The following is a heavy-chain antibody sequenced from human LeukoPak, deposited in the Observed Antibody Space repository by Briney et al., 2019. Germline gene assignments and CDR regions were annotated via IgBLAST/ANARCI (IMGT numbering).Heavy chain of an antibody. CDR1: GGSFSGYY. Sequence: KPSETLSLTCAVYGGSFSGYYWSWIRQPPGKGLEWIGEINHSGSTYYNPSLKSRVTISVDTSKNQFSLKLSSVTAADTAVYYCARRAPYYYDSSGYQTSNFDYWGQGTLVTVSP. CDR2: INHSGST. D-gene: IGHD3-22*01. V-gene: IGHV4-34*01. CDR3: ARRAPYYYDSSGYQTSNFDY. J-gene: IGHJ4*02.